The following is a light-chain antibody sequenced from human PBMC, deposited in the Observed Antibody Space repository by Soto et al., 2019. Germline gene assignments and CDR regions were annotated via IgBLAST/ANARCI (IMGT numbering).Light chain of an antibody. Sequence: EIVMTQSPATLSVSPGERATLSCRASQSVSSNLAWYQQKPGQAPRLLIYGASTGATGIPARFSGSGSGTEFTLTIGSLQSEDFAVYYCQQYINWWTFGQGTKVEIK. CDR1: QSVSSN. CDR3: QQYINWWT. V-gene: IGKV3-15*01. J-gene: IGKJ1*01. CDR2: GAS.